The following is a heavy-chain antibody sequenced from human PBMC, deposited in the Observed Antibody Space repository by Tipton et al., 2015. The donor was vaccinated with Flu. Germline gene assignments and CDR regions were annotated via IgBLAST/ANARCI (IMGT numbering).Heavy chain of an antibody. V-gene: IGHV4-59*01. D-gene: IGHD7-27*01. CDR3: AKDKTGRDGSFQYKFDS. CDR2: IYDTGSS. J-gene: IGHJ4*02. Sequence: TLSLTCSVSGGSIRGYVWTWIRQPPGKGLEWMGYIYDTGSSNYNPSLKGRVTMSVDTSKNQLSLKVRSVTAADSAIYYCAKDKTGRDGSFQYKFDSGGQGALVIVSS. CDR1: GGSIRGYV.